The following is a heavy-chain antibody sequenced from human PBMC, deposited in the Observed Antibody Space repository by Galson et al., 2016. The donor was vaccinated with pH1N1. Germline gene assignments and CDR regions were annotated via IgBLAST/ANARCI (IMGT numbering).Heavy chain of an antibody. CDR3: ARDSEYSGHEGFH. V-gene: IGHV3-30*04. J-gene: IGHJ4*02. Sequence: SLRLSCAASGFTFTSYAMHWVRQAPGKGLEWVAVILYDGTNEYYADSVKGCFTISRDKTQSTVYLQMNSLRTEDTAVYCCARDSEYSGHEGFHWAQGTLVIVSS. CDR2: ILYDGTNE. D-gene: IGHD5-12*01. CDR1: GFTFTSYA.